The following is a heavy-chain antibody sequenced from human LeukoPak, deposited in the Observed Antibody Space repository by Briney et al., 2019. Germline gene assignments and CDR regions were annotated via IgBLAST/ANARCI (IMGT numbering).Heavy chain of an antibody. J-gene: IGHJ6*02. CDR1: GGSFSGYY. Sequence: KPSETLSLTCAVYGGSFSGYYWSWIRHPPGKGLEWLGEINHSGSTNYNPSLKSRVTISVDTSKNQFSLKLSSVTAADTAVYYCARVNGSGSYYVGMDVWGQGTTVTVSS. CDR3: ARVNGSGSYYVGMDV. V-gene: IGHV4-34*01. CDR2: INHSGST. D-gene: IGHD3-10*01.